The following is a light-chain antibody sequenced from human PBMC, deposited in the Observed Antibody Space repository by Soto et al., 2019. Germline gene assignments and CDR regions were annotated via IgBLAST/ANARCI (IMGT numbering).Light chain of an antibody. CDR3: SSYAGSIPYV. V-gene: IGLV2-23*02. CDR2: EVS. Sequence: QYTLTQPASVSGSPGQSMTISCTGTSSDVGSDNLVSWYQQHPGKAPKFIIYEVSQRPAGVSYRFSGSKSGSTAYLTISGLQAEDEADYSCSSYAGSIPYVFGTGTKVTVL. CDR1: SSDVGSDNL. J-gene: IGLJ1*01.